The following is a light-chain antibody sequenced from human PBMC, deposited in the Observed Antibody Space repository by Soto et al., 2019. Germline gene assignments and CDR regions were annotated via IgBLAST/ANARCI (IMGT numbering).Light chain of an antibody. CDR1: QNINNY. Sequence: IPRSHPPSSPAPTLGDRDTITCQASQNINNYLNWYQQKPGRAPKLLIYDASNLEAGVPSRFRGSGSGTDFTFTISRLQPEDIATYYCQQYENLPTFGQGTRLEIK. CDR3: QQYENLPT. V-gene: IGKV1-33*01. CDR2: DAS. J-gene: IGKJ5*01.